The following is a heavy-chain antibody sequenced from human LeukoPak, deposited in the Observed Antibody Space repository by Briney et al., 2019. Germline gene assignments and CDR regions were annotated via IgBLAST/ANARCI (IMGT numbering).Heavy chain of an antibody. D-gene: IGHD6-19*01. CDR3: ARDPSGTRYYFDY. Sequence: QPGGSLRLSCAASAFTFNNYAMNWVPQAPGKGLEWVSGISGGGGTTYYADSVKGRYTISRDNSNNTLYLQMHSLRPDDTAVYYCARDPSGTRYYFDYWGQGTLVTVSS. V-gene: IGHV3-23*01. CDR2: ISGGGGTT. CDR1: AFTFNNYA. J-gene: IGHJ4*02.